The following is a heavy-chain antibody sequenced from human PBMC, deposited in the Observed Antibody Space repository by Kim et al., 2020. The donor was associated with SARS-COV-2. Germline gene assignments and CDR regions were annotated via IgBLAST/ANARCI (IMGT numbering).Heavy chain of an antibody. D-gene: IGHD4-17*01. CDR2: INPNSGGT. CDR1: GYIFTGYY. CDR3: ASASDYGDFWYFNL. V-gene: IGHV1-2*02. J-gene: IGHJ2*01. Sequence: ASVKVSCKASGYIFTGYYVHWVRQAPGQGLEWMGWINPNSGGTNSAQKFQGRVTMTRDTSISAAYLELSRLRSDDTALYYCASASDYGDFWYFNLWGRGTLVTVSS.